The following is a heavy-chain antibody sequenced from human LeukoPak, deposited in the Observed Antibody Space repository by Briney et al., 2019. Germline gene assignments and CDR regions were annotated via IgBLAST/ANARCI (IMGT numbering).Heavy chain of an antibody. D-gene: IGHD1-14*01. J-gene: IGHJ5*02. V-gene: IGHV4-34*01. CDR1: GGSFSGYY. CDR3: ARRPLSRVGNWFDP. Sequence: PSETLSLTCAVYGGSFSGYYWSWIRQPPGKGLEWIGEINHSGSTNYNPSLKSRVTISVDTSKNQFSLKLSSVTAADTAVYYCARRPLSRVGNWFDPWGRGTLVTVSS. CDR2: INHSGST.